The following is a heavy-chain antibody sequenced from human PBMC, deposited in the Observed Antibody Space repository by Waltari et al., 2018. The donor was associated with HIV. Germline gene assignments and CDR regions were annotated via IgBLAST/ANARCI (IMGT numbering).Heavy chain of an antibody. D-gene: IGHD6-13*01. J-gene: IGHJ4*02. V-gene: IGHV3-7*01. CDR3: ARDSGEHSSSW. CDR1: GFTFSSHW. CDR2: IKQDGSEK. Sequence: EVQLVESGGGLVQPGGSLRLSCAASGFTFSSHWMSWVRQAPGKGLEWVANIKQDGSEKYYVDSVKGRFTISRDNAKNSLYLQMNSLRAEDTAVYYCARDSGEHSSSWWGQGTLVTVSS.